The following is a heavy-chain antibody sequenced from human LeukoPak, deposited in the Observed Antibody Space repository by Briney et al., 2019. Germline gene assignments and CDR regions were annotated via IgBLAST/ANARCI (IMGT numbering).Heavy chain of an antibody. CDR2: ISPGGQTT. V-gene: IGHV3-11*04. Sequence: PGGSLRLSCAASGFMFSDYHMNWIRQAPGKGLEWISYISPGGQTTYFADSVKGRVTLSRDNAKNTLYLQMNSLRAEDTAVYYCARAELLWFGEKTYYFDYWGQGTLVTVSS. CDR3: ARAELLWFGEKTYYFDY. CDR1: GFMFSDYH. J-gene: IGHJ4*02. D-gene: IGHD3-10*01.